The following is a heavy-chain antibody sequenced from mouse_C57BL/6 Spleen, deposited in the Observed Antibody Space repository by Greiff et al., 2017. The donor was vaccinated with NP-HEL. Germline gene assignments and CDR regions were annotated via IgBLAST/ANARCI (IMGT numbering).Heavy chain of an antibody. J-gene: IGHJ3*01. CDR1: GYTFTCYW. Sequence: QVQLQQPGAELVLPGASVKLSCKASGYTFTCYWMHWVKQRPGQGLEWIGEIDPSDSYTNYNQKFKGKSTLTVDKSSSTAYMQLSSLTCEDCAVYYCTMSGSISEGFAYRGQGTLVTVSA. V-gene: IGHV1-69*01. CDR3: TMSGSISEGFAY. CDR2: IDPSDSYT. D-gene: IGHD3-2*02.